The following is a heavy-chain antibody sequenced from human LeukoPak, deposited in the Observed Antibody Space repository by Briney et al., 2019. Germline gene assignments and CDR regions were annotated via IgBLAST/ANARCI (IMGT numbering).Heavy chain of an antibody. V-gene: IGHV3-23*01. D-gene: IGHD3-3*01. CDR1: GFTFSNYG. CDR2: ITGIGGST. Sequence: GGSLRLSCAASGFTFSNYGLSWFGQAPGKGLEWVSGITGIGGSTYYAHSAKGRFTISIDNSKNTRYLQMNSLRAEDTAIYYCARDERLLSFLKWGQGTLVTVSS. J-gene: IGHJ4*02. CDR3: ARDERLLSFLK.